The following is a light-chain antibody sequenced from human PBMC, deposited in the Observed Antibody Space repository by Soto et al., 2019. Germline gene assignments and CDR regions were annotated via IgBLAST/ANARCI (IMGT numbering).Light chain of an antibody. Sequence: SYELTQPPSVSVSPGQTASITCAGDKLGDKYACWYQQKPGQSPVLVIYQDSKRPSGIPDRFSVSNSGNTATLTISGTQSMEEADNYCQAWDSSTVVFGGGTKLTVL. J-gene: IGLJ2*01. CDR2: QDS. V-gene: IGLV3-1*01. CDR3: QAWDSSTVV. CDR1: KLGDKY.